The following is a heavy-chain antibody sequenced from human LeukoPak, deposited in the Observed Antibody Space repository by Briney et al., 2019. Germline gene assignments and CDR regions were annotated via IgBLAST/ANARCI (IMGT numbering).Heavy chain of an antibody. D-gene: IGHD2-15*01. J-gene: IGHJ5*02. CDR1: RYTFTGYY. Sequence: ASVKVSCKASRYTFTGYYIHWVRQAPGQGPEWMGWINPDNGGTNYAQKFQGGVTMTRDTSINTAYMEVSRLKSDDTAVYYCARESPDIVVVVTAALRRSWFDPWGQGTLVTVSS. CDR2: INPDNGGT. V-gene: IGHV1-2*02. CDR3: ARESPDIVVVVTAALRRSWFDP.